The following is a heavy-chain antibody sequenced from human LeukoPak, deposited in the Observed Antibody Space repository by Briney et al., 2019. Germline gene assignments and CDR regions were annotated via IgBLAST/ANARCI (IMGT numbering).Heavy chain of an antibody. CDR1: GNSISSGDNY. CDR3: ARDDRAATYDAFDI. CDR2: IYTSGST. D-gene: IGHD2-15*01. J-gene: IGHJ3*02. V-gene: IGHV4-61*02. Sequence: SETLSLTCTVSGNSISSGDNYWSWIRQPAGKGLEWIGRIYTSGSTNYNPSLKSRVTISGDTSKNQFSLKLSSVTAADTAVYYCARDDRAATYDAFDIWGQGTMVTVSS.